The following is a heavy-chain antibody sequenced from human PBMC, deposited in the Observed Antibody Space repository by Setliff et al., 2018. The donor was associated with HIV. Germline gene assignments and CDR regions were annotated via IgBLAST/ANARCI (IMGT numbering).Heavy chain of an antibody. CDR1: GFSFSRYG. CDR2: IWKDGGKI. V-gene: IGHV3-30*02. CDR3: AKNFFGSGYYFFFDF. Sequence: GSLRLSCAVSGFSFSRYGMHWVRQAPGRGLEWVAVIWKDGGKIYYADSVKGRFTISRDNSKNTLNLQMNDLRPEDTAVYYCAKNFFGSGYYFFFDFWGQGTLVTVSS. D-gene: IGHD3-10*01. J-gene: IGHJ4*02.